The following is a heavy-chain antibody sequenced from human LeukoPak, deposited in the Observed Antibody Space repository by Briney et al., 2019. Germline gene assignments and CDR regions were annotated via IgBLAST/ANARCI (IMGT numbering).Heavy chain of an antibody. J-gene: IGHJ4*02. CDR3: TKGQDFHIDY. CDR1: GFTFSSYS. Sequence: TGGSLRLSCAASGFTFSSYSMNWVRQAPGKGLEWVAFIRFDGTYECADSVKGRFTFSRDNSKNTLFLHMNSLRAEDTAVYYCTKGQDFHIDYWGQGTLATVSS. CDR2: IRFDGTYE. D-gene: IGHD2/OR15-2a*01. V-gene: IGHV3-30*02.